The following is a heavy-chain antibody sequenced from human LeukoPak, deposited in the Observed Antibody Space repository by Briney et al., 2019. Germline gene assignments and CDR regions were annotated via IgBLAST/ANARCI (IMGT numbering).Heavy chain of an antibody. CDR2: MNPNSGNT. J-gene: IGHJ4*02. Sequence: RASVTVSCKASGYTFTSYDINWVRQATGQGLEWMGWMNPNSGNTGYAQKFQGRVTMTRNTSISTAYMELSSLRSEDTAVYYCARSSKYSSSSGDFDYWGQGTLVTASS. D-gene: IGHD6-6*01. CDR3: ARSSKYSSSSGDFDY. V-gene: IGHV1-8*01. CDR1: GYTFTSYD.